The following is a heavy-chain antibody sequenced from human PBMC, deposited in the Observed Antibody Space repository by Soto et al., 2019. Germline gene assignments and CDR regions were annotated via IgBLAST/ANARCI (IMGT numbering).Heavy chain of an antibody. D-gene: IGHD1-1*01. J-gene: IGHJ4*02. CDR2: IYPSVSS. V-gene: IGHV4-38-2*02. Sequence: PSETLSLTCNVSCFAISRGYYWSWVRQSPGKGLEWIGSIYPSVSSYHNPSLETRLTLSIDTSKNQFTLKLASVTAADTALYYCAREKVGTTFFDNWGKGIQVTVSS. CDR1: CFAISRGYY. CDR3: AREKVGTTFFDN.